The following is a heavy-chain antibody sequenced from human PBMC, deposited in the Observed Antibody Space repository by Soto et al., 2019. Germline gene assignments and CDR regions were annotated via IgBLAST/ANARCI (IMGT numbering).Heavy chain of an antibody. V-gene: IGHV3-30-3*01. Sequence: GGSLRLSCAASGFAFNIYAIHWVRQAPGKGLEWVAVISHDGTNRYYTDSVRGRFTISRDNSKNTVYLEMDSLRADDTAVYYCARSSGVPTPDFDYWGKGTRVTVSS. D-gene: IGHD3-3*01. CDR3: ARSSGVPTPDFDY. CDR1: GFAFNIYA. J-gene: IGHJ4*02. CDR2: ISHDGTNR.